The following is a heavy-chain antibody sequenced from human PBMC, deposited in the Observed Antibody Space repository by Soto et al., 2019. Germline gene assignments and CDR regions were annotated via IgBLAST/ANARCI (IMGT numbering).Heavy chain of an antibody. CDR3: ARQDYSSGYDY. D-gene: IGHD6-19*01. J-gene: IGHJ4*02. Sequence: PSETLSLTCTVSGGSISSSSYYWGWIRQPPGKGLEWIGSIYYSGSTYYNPSLKSRVTISVDTSKNQFSLKLSSVTAADTAVYYCARQDYSSGYDYWGQGTLVTVSS. V-gene: IGHV4-39*01. CDR2: IYYSGST. CDR1: GGSISSSSYY.